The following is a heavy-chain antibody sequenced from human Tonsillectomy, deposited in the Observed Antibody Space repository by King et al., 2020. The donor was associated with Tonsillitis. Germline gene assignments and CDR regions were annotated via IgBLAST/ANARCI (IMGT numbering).Heavy chain of an antibody. D-gene: IGHD6-6*01. V-gene: IGHV4-59*01. J-gene: IGHJ5*02. Sequence: VQLQESGPGLVKPSETLSLTCTVSGGSFTSYYWSWIRQPPGKGLEWIGYIYYTVSTNYNPSLKSRVTISVDTSENQFSLKLTSVTAADTAVYYCARGRLYSSSSWFDPWGQGTLVTVSS. CDR2: IYYTVST. CDR1: GGSFTSYY. CDR3: ARGRLYSSSSWFDP.